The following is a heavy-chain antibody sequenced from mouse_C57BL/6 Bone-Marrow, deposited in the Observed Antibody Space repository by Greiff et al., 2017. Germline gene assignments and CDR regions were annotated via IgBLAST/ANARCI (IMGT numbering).Heavy chain of an antibody. CDR2: INPNNGGT. Sequence: EVQLQQSGPELVKPGASVKISCKASGYTFTDYYMNWVKQSHGKSLEWIGDINPNNGGTSYNQKFKGKATLTVDKSSSTAYMELRSLTSEDSAVYYCARWGDSWYFDVWGTGTTVTVSS. CDR1: GYTFTDYY. J-gene: IGHJ1*03. CDR3: ARWGDSWYFDV. V-gene: IGHV1-26*01.